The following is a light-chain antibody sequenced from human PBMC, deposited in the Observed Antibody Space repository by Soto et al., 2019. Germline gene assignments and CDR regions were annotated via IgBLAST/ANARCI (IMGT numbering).Light chain of an antibody. Sequence: DIQMTQAPSTLSASIEDRVTMTCRASQGINTFLAWYQQKPGKAPKLLIYAASSLQSGVPSRFSGSGSGTDFTLTISSLQPEDFATYTCQQFHTFPFGFGQGTRLEIK. CDR2: AAS. V-gene: IGKV1-9*01. CDR3: QQFHTFPFG. CDR1: QGINTF. J-gene: IGKJ5*01.